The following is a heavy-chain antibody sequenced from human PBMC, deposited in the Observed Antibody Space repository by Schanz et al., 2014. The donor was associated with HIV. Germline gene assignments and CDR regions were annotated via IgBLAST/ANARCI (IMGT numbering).Heavy chain of an antibody. V-gene: IGHV1-69*01. J-gene: IGHJ3*02. Sequence: QVHLVQSGAEVRKPGSSVTVSCKASGGTFSSYAISWVRQAPGQGLEWMGGIIPIFGTTNYAQKFQGRVTITGDESTSTAYMELSSLRSEDTAVYYCASGRFDTVIWWGDAFLIWGRGTMVTVSS. CDR1: GGTFSSYA. CDR3: ASGRFDTVIWWGDAFLI. CDR2: IIPIFGTT. D-gene: IGHD5-18*01.